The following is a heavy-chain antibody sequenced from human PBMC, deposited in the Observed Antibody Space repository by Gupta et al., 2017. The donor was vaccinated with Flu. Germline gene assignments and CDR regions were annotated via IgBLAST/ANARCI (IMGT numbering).Heavy chain of an antibody. V-gene: IGHV5-51*01. CDR3: ARQINKVPSYYYGMDV. CDR2: IHPDDSDT. J-gene: IGHJ6*02. D-gene: IGHD3-16*01. Sequence: IAWVRQMAGKGREWVGIIHPDDSDTRYSRYFQGQVNSSADKSISAAYLKWSSLKASDTAMYYGARQINKVPSYYYGMDVWGQGNTGTVAS.